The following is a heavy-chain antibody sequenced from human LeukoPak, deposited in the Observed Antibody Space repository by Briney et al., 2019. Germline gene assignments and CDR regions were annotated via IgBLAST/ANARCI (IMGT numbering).Heavy chain of an antibody. V-gene: IGHV3-30*19. CDR2: ISYDGRQK. CDR1: GFTFSSYG. D-gene: IGHD3-3*01. CDR3: ARVFLERLTSGYFDN. J-gene: IGHJ4*02. Sequence: GGSLRLSCAASGFTFSSYGMHWVRQAPGKGLEWVAVISYDGRQKYYGDSVKGRFTISRDNPKNTLYLQMNSLRDDDTAVYYCARVFLERLTSGYFDNWGQGTLVTVSS.